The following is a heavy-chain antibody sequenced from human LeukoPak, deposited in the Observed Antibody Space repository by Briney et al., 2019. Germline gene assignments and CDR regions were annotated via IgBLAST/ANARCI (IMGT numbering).Heavy chain of an antibody. D-gene: IGHD3-22*01. CDR2: IHHSGRT. J-gene: IGHJ5*02. CDR3: ARSHPDYYDSSGYFYGVDP. Sequence: SETLSLTCTVSGYSISSDYYWGWIRQPPGQGQEWIGSIHHSGRTYYNPSLKSRVTISVDTSKNQFSLKLSSVTAADTAVYYCARSHPDYYDSSGYFYGVDPWGQGTLVTVSS. V-gene: IGHV4-38-2*02. CDR1: GYSISSDYY.